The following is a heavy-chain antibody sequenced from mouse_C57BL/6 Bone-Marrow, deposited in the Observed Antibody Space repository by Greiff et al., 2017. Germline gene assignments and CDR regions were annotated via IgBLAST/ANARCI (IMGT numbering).Heavy chain of an antibody. CDR3: ARAYYCGPSWEFDV. Sequence: VQLQQSVAELVRPGASVKLSCTASGFNIKNTYMHWVKQRPEQGLEWIGRIDPANGNTKYAPKFQGKATITADTSSNTASLQLSSLTSEDTAFYYYARAYYCGPSWEFDVWGTGTTVTVSS. V-gene: IGHV14-3*01. CDR2: IDPANGNT. J-gene: IGHJ1*03. D-gene: IGHD1-1*01. CDR1: GFNIKNTY.